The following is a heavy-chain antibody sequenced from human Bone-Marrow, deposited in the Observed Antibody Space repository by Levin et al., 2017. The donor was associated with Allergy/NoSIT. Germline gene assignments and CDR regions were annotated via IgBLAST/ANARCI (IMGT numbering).Heavy chain of an antibody. CDR1: GGSFITYY. Sequence: PSQTLSLTCSISGGSFITYYWSWIRQPPGKGLEWIAYAYYSGTTTYNPSLESRASISLDTSKNLFSLKLDSVTAADTAMYYCARSSRSYYDTTGHYWYFDLWGPGTLATVSS. V-gene: IGHV4-59*01. J-gene: IGHJ2*01. CDR3: ARSSRSYYDTTGHYWYFDL. D-gene: IGHD3-22*01. CDR2: AYYSGTT.